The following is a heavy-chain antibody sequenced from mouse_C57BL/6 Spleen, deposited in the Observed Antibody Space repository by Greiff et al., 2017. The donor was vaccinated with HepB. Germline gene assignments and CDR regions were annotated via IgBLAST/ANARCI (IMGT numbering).Heavy chain of an antibody. CDR2: IWTGGGT. V-gene: IGHV2-9-1*01. J-gene: IGHJ1*03. Sequence: VHLVESGPGLVAPSQSLSITCTVSGFSLTSYAISWVRQPPGKGLEWLGVIWTGGGTNYNSALTSRLSISKDNSKSQVFLKMNSLQTDDTARYYCARIYYYGSSPNWYFDVWGTGTTVTVSS. CDR3: ARIYYYGSSPNWYFDV. D-gene: IGHD1-1*01. CDR1: GFSLTSYA.